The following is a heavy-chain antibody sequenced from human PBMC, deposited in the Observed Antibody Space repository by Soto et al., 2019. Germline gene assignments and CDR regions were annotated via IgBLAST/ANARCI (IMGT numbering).Heavy chain of an antibody. D-gene: IGHD3-10*01. CDR1: GGSISSYY. CDR3: ASGMVPSFDY. J-gene: IGHJ4*02. CDR2: IYYSGNT. V-gene: IGHV4-59*01. Sequence: SSETLSLTCTVSGGSISSYYWSWIRQPPGKGLEWIGYIYYSGNTNYNPSLKSRVTISVDTSKNQFSLKLSSVTAADTAVYYCASGMVPSFDYWGQGTLVTVSS.